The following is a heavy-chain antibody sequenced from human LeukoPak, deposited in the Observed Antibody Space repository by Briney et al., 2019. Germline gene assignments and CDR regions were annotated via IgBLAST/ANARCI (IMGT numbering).Heavy chain of an antibody. J-gene: IGHJ1*01. CDR2: ISGSGGAT. CDR3: ARGSYGDYGYGVPAEYFRH. D-gene: IGHD4-17*01. V-gene: IGHV3-23*01. CDR1: GFTFNTCG. Sequence: GGSLRLSCAASGFTFNTCGMSWVRQAPGKGLEWVSGISGSGGATYYADSVKGRFTISRDDPHNTLYLQMNSLRAEDTAVYYCARGSYGDYGYGVPAEYFRHWGQGTLVTVSS.